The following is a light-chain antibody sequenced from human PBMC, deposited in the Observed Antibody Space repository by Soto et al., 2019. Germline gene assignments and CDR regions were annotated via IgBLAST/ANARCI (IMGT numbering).Light chain of an antibody. J-gene: IGLJ2*01. CDR3: QTWGTGIQV. CDR1: SSDVGGYHY. Sequence: QSALTQPASVSGSPGQSITISCTGTSSDVGGYHYVSWYQQHPGKAPKLMIYEVSNRPSGVSNRFSGSKSGNTASLTISGLQSEDEADYYCQTWGTGIQVFGGGTKLTVL. CDR2: EVS. V-gene: IGLV2-14*01.